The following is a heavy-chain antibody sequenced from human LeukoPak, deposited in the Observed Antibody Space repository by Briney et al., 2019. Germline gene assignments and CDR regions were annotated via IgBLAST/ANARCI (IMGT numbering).Heavy chain of an antibody. D-gene: IGHD2-21*01. CDR3: ARDSSEFRSLIPH. CDR1: GGIFSNYA. J-gene: IGHJ1*01. V-gene: IGHV1-69*13. CDR2: IIPIFGTA. Sequence: SVTVSCKASGGIFSNYAISWVRPAPGQGLEWMGGIIPIFGTANYAEKFRGRVTITADETTSTAYMELSRLKSEDTAVYYCARDSSEFRSLIPHWGQGTLVTVSS.